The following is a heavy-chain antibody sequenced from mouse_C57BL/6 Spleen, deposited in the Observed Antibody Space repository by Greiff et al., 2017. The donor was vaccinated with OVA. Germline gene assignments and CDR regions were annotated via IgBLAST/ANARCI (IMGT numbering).Heavy chain of an antibody. CDR1: GYAFSSSW. Sequence: VKLQQSGPELVKPGASVKISCKASGYAFSSSWMNWVKQRPGKGLEWIGRIYPGDGDTNYNGKFKGKATLTADKSSSTAYMQLSSLTSEDSAVYFCARADGNHVDYYAMDYWGQGTSVTVSS. V-gene: IGHV1-82*01. J-gene: IGHJ4*01. D-gene: IGHD2-1*01. CDR3: ARADGNHVDYYAMDY. CDR2: IYPGDGDT.